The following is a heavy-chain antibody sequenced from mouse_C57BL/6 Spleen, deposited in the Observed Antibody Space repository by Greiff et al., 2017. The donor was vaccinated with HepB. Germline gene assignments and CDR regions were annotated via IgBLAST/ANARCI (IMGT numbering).Heavy chain of an antibody. Sequence: VQLQQPGAELVKPGASVKMSCKASGYTFTSYWITWVKQRPGQGLEWIGDIYPGSGSTNYNEKFKSKATLAVDTSSSTAYMQLSSLTSEDSAVYNWARNYDSSYNYYDYWDQGTTLAVSS. D-gene: IGHD1-1*01. CDR2: IYPGSGST. CDR1: GYTFTSYW. V-gene: IGHV1-55*01. J-gene: IGHJ2*01. CDR3: ARNYDSSYNYYDY.